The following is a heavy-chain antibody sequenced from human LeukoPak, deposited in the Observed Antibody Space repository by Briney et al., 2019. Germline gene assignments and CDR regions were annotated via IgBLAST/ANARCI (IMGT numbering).Heavy chain of an antibody. CDR2: INHSGST. J-gene: IGHJ6*03. Sequence: SETLSLTCAVYGGSFSGYYWSWIRQPPGKGLEWIGEINHSGSTNYNPSLKSRVTISVDTSKNQFSLKLSSVTAADTAVYYCARVGLGYCSSTSCRYNYYMDVWGKGTTVTVSS. CDR3: ARVGLGYCSSTSCRYNYYMDV. V-gene: IGHV4-34*01. D-gene: IGHD2-2*01. CDR1: GGSFSGYY.